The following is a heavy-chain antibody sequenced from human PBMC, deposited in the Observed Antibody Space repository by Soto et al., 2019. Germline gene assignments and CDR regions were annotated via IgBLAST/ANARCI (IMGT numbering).Heavy chain of an antibody. CDR2: FDGDNGNT. V-gene: IGHV1-24*01. J-gene: IGHJ4*02. D-gene: IGHD1-26*01. Sequence: ASVKVSCKVSGYTLTELSMHWVRQAPGKGLEWMGGFDGDNGNTYYSEQFQGRVTITRDTSTGTVYMQLSSLTSEDTAVYYCARDDSGFSGSHYIDYFNYWGQGALVTVSS. CDR1: GYTLTELS. CDR3: ARDDSGFSGSHYIDYFNY.